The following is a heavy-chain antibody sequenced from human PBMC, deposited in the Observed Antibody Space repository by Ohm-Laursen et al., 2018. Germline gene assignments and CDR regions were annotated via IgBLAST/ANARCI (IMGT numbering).Heavy chain of an antibody. CDR1: GLTVSSNY. D-gene: IGHD6-19*01. J-gene: IGHJ6*02. CDR3: ASFSAMDV. Sequence: SLRLSCAAVGLTVSSNYMSWVRQAPAKGLEWVSSIKSDDNTYYADSVNGRYIISRDNSKNTIYLQMNSLRAEDTAVYYCASFSAMDVWGQGTTVIVSS. V-gene: IGHV3-53*01. CDR2: IKSDDNT.